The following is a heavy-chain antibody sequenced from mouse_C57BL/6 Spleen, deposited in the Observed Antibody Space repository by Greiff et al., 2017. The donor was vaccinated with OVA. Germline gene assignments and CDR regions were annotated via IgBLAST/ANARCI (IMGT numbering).Heavy chain of an antibody. J-gene: IGHJ2*01. CDR3: ARRWLLDEDYFDY. CDR2: IYPGIGST. D-gene: IGHD2-3*01. Sequence: VQLQQPGAELVKPGASVKMSCKASGYTFTSYWITWVKQRPGQGLEWIGDIYPGIGSTNYNEKFKGKATLTVDTSSSTAYMQLSSLTSEDAAVYYCARRWLLDEDYFDYWGQGTTLTVSS. CDR1: GYTFTSYW. V-gene: IGHV1-55*01.